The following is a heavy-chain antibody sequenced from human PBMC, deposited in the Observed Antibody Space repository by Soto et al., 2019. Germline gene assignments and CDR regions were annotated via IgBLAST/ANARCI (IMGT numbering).Heavy chain of an antibody. Sequence: PGGSLRLSCAASGFTFSGYAMSWVRQAPGKGLEWVSAISDSGSDTYYADSVKGRFTISRDNAMNSLYLQMNSLRAEDTALYYCSRDTDPYCTNGVCSYGMDVWGQGTTVTVSS. CDR3: SRDTDPYCTNGVCSYGMDV. CDR1: GFTFSGYA. D-gene: IGHD2-8*01. V-gene: IGHV3-23*01. J-gene: IGHJ6*02. CDR2: ISDSGSDT.